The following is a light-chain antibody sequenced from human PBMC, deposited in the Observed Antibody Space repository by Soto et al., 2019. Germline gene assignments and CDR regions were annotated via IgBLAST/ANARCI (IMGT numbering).Light chain of an antibody. CDR2: KIS. J-gene: IGKJ2*01. Sequence: DIVLTQTPYFSPVTLGQPASISCRSSQSLVHSDGNTYLSWLQQRPGQPPRLLIYKISNRFFGDPDRFSGSGAGTDFTLRISRVEAEDVGISYCMQVTHFPYTFGQGSKLEI. V-gene: IGKV2-24*01. CDR3: MQVTHFPYT. CDR1: QSLVHSDGNTY.